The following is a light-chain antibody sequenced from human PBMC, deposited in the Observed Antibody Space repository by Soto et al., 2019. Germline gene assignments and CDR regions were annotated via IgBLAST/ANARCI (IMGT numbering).Light chain of an antibody. J-gene: IGLJ2*01. CDR1: SANIGSNY. V-gene: IGLV1-51*01. Sequence: QSVLTQPPSVSVAPGQKVTISCSGSSANIGSNYVSWYQHLPGTAPKLVIYDSDKRPSEIPDRFSGSKSGTSATLDITGLQTGDEADYYCGAWDGSLSVVLFGGGTKLTVL. CDR2: DSD. CDR3: GAWDGSLSVVL.